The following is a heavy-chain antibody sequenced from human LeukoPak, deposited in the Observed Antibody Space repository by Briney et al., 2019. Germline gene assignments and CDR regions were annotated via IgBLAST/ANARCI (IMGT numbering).Heavy chain of an antibody. D-gene: IGHD2-2*01. CDR2: IIPILGIA. CDR3: ARSGYCSSTSCYRSYYYYYMDV. V-gene: IGHV1-69*02. Sequence: GATVKVSCKASGGTFSSYTISWVRQAPGQGLEWMGRIIPILGIANYAQKFQGRVTITADKSTSTAYMELSSLRSEDTAVYYCARSGYCSSTSCYRSYYYYYMDVWGKGPRSPSP. CDR1: GGTFSSYT. J-gene: IGHJ6*03.